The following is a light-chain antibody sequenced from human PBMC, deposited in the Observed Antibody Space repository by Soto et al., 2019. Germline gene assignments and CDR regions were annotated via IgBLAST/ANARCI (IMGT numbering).Light chain of an antibody. Sequence: LTQPPSASGSPGQSVAISCTGTSSDVGAYNYVAWYQQRPGKVPKLMIYEVSKRPSGVPDRFSGSKSGNTASLTVSGLQADDEADYYCSSYAGSDVFVFGTGTKVTVL. CDR2: EVS. CDR1: SSDVGAYNY. V-gene: IGLV2-8*01. CDR3: SSYAGSDVFV. J-gene: IGLJ1*01.